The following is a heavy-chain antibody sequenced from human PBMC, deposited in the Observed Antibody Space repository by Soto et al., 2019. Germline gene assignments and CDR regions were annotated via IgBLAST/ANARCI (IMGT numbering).Heavy chain of an antibody. D-gene: IGHD2-21*02. CDR3: ARDCSGGDCYY. V-gene: IGHV3-7*01. Sequence: GGAPRVSLRPAGFRLSVSVRSWVSQAPGKGLEWVANIKEDGSEKYYVDSVKGRFTISRDNAKNSVYLQMNSLRVEDTAVYYCARDCSGGDCYYWGQGTLVTVSS. CDR1: GFRLSVSV. CDR2: IKEDGSEK. J-gene: IGHJ4*02.